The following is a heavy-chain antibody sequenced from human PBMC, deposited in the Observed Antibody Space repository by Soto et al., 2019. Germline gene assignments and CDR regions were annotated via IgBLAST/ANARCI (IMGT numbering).Heavy chain of an antibody. V-gene: IGHV4-59*01. CDR2: IYYSGST. Sequence: PSATLSLTCTVSGGSISSYYWSWIRQPPGKGLQWIGYIYYSGSTNYNPSLKSRVTISVDTSKNQVSLKLSSVTAADTAVYYCARDNCGGDCYSGESVDIWGQGTIVTVS. CDR1: GGSISSYY. J-gene: IGHJ3*02. CDR3: ARDNCGGDCYSGESVDI. D-gene: IGHD2-21*02.